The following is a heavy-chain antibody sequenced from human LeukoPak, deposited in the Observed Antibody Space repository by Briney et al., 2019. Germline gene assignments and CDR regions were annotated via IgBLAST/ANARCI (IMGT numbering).Heavy chain of an antibody. CDR3: AREGYYDSSGSIDY. CDR2: ISSSSSTI. V-gene: IGHV3-48*01. J-gene: IGHJ4*02. CDR1: GFTFSSYS. Sequence: GGSLRLSCAASGFTFSSYSMNWVRQAPGKGLEWVSYISSSSSTIYYADSVKGRFTISRDNAKNSLYLQMNSLRAEDTAVYYCAREGYYDSSGSIDYWGREPWSPSPQ. D-gene: IGHD3-22*01.